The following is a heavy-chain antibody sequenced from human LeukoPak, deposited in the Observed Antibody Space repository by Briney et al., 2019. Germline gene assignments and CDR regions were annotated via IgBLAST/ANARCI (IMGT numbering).Heavy chain of an antibody. V-gene: IGHV2-70*01. CDR2: IDWDDDK. Sequence: SGPTLVNPTQPLTLTCTFSGFSLSTSGMCVSWIRQPPGKALEWLALIDWDDDKYYTTSLKTRLTISKDTSKNQVVLTMTNMDPVDTATYYCARTPYSSGWYDYWGQGTLVTVSS. CDR3: ARTPYSSGWYDY. D-gene: IGHD6-19*01. J-gene: IGHJ4*02. CDR1: GFSLSTSGMC.